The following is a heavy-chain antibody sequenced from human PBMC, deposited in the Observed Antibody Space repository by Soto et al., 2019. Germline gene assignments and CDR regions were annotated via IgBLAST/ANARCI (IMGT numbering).Heavy chain of an antibody. J-gene: IGHJ6*02. CDR1: GFTFSSYS. V-gene: IGHV3-21*01. CDR3: ARDRGYDFWSGYSSYYYGMDV. CDR2: ISSSSSYI. Sequence: GGSLRLSCAASGFTFSSYSMNWVRQAPGKGLEWVSSISSSSSYIYYADSVKGRFTISRDNAKNSLYLQMNSLRAEDTAVYYCARDRGYDFWSGYSSYYYGMDVWGQGTTVTVSS. D-gene: IGHD3-3*01.